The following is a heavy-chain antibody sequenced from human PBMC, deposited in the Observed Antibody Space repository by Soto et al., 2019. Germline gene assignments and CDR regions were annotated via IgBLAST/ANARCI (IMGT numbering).Heavy chain of an antibody. CDR2: ISGSGGST. Sequence: GGSLRLSCAASGFNFSSYAMRWVRQAPGKGLEWVSAISGSGGSTYYADSVKGRFTLSRDNSKNTLYLQMNSLRAEDTAVYYCAKGIAAQVVHPTDYWGQGTLVTVSS. D-gene: IGHD6-6*01. V-gene: IGHV3-23*01. CDR3: AKGIAAQVVHPTDY. CDR1: GFNFSSYA. J-gene: IGHJ4*02.